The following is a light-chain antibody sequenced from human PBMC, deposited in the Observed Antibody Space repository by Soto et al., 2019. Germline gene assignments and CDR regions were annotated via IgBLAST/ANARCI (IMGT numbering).Light chain of an antibody. V-gene: IGLV2-14*01. J-gene: IGLJ1*01. Sequence: QSALTQPASVSASPGQSNTISCSGSSSDIGGYDYVSWYQQHPGKAPKLMIYEVSNRPSGVSDRFSGSKSGNTASLTISGLQVDDEADYYCSSYRDTSKLVFGPGTKLTVL. CDR3: SSYRDTSKLV. CDR2: EVS. CDR1: SSDIGGYDY.